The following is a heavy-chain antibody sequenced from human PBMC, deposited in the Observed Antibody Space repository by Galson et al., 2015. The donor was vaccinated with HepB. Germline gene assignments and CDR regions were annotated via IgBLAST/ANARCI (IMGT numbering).Heavy chain of an antibody. CDR2: ISYDGSNK. D-gene: IGHD1-26*01. CDR1: GFTFSSYA. J-gene: IGHJ5*02. CDR3: AGEKGELQTFDP. V-gene: IGHV3-30-3*01. Sequence: SLRLSCAASGFTFSSYAMHWVRQAPGKGLEWVAVISYDGSNKYYADSVKGRFTISRDNSKNTLYLQMNSLRAEDTAVYYCAGEKGELQTFDPWGQGTLVTV.